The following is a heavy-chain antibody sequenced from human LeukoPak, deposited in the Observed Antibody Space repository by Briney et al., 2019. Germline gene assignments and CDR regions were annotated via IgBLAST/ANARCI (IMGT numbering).Heavy chain of an antibody. CDR2: IYSSGST. Sequence: PSETLSLTCSVSGGSISSGSYYWSWIRQPAGKGLEWIGRIYSSGSTNYNPSLKSRVTISVDKSKNQFSLKLSSVTAADTAVYYCASDYSNYTGDAFDIWGQGTMVTVSS. CDR1: GGSISSGSYY. J-gene: IGHJ3*02. CDR3: ASDYSNYTGDAFDI. D-gene: IGHD4-11*01. V-gene: IGHV4-61*02.